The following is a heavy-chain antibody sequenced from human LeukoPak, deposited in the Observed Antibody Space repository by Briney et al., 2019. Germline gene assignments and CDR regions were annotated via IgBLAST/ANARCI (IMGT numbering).Heavy chain of an antibody. J-gene: IGHJ4*02. D-gene: IGHD4-17*01. Sequence: SETLSLTCTVSGGSISSYYWSWIRQPPGKGLEWIGYMSNSGSTNSNPSLRSRVTISVDTSKNQFSLKLSSVTAADTAVCYCARHYGDLYLPVDYWGQGTLVTVSS. CDR2: MSNSGST. CDR3: ARHYGDLYLPVDY. V-gene: IGHV4-59*08. CDR1: GGSISSYY.